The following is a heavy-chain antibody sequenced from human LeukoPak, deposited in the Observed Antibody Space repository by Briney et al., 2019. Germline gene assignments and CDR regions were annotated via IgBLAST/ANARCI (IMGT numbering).Heavy chain of an antibody. CDR1: GFTFSSYS. CDR3: ARAPYYYDSSGWFDY. J-gene: IGHJ4*02. Sequence: PGGSLRLYCAASGFTFSSYSMNWVRQAPGKGLEWVSSISSSSSYIYYADSVKGRFTISRDNAKNSLYLQMNSLRAEDTAVYYCARAPYYYDSSGWFDYWGQGTLVTVSS. D-gene: IGHD3-22*01. CDR2: ISSSSSYI. V-gene: IGHV3-21*01.